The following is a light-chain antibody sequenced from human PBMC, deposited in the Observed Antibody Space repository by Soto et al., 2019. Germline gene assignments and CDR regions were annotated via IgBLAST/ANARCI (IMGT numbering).Light chain of an antibody. V-gene: IGKV1-5*03. CDR2: KAS. J-gene: IGKJ1*01. CDR3: QQYNSYSWT. Sequence: DIQMTQSPSTLSGSVGDRVTITCRASQTISSRLAWYQQKPGKAPKLLIYKASTLKSGVPSRFSGSGSGTEFTLTISSLQPDDFATYYCQQYNSYSWTFGQGTKVDIK. CDR1: QTISSR.